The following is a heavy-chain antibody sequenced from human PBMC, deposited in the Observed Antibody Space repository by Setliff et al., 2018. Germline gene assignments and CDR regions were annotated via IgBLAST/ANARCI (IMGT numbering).Heavy chain of an antibody. CDR2: INPSGGLP. J-gene: IGHJ3*02. CDR3: ASDRYYNSWSGTSITAPHDAFDI. Sequence: ASVKVPCKASGYTLTNHYMHWVRQAPGQGLEWMGIINPSGGLPRYAQKFQGRVTMTRDTSTSTVYMEVSSLRSEDTAVYYCASDRYYNSWSGTSITAPHDAFDIWGQGTMVTVSS. V-gene: IGHV1-46*03. D-gene: IGHD3-3*01. CDR1: GYTLTNHY.